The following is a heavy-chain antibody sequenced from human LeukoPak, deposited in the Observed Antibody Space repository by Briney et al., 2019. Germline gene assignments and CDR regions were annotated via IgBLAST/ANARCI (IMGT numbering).Heavy chain of an antibody. J-gene: IGHJ6*04. CDR3: AGIPVFGVVLHQEPV. Sequence: SVKVSCKASGYTFTSYDINWVRQAPGQGLEWMGVFIPILGTVNSTQKFQDRVTITADISTNTVYMELSSLRSEDTAVYFCAGIPVFGVVLHQEPVWGKGTTVTVSS. D-gene: IGHD3-3*01. CDR1: GYTFTSYD. V-gene: IGHV1-69*10. CDR2: FIPILGTV.